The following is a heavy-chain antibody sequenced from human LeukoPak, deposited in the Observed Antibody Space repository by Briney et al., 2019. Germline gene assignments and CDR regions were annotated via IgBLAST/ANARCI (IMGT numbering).Heavy chain of an antibody. CDR2: MHPNSGGT. Sequence: ASVKVSCKASGYTFIAYYIHWVRQASGQGLEWMGWMHPNSGGTNYAEKFQGRVTMTRATSISTAYMELSRLTSDDTAVYFCASSRMIENIDYWGQGTLVTVSS. CDR3: ASSRMIENIDY. D-gene: IGHD3-16*01. V-gene: IGHV1-2*02. CDR1: GYTFIAYY. J-gene: IGHJ4*02.